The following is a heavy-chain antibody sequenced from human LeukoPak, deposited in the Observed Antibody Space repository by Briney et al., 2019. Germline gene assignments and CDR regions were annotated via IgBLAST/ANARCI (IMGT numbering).Heavy chain of an antibody. CDR1: GFTFSSYW. J-gene: IGHJ5*02. CDR2: INSDGSST. V-gene: IGHV3-74*01. CDR3: ASAFSSSSGRWFDP. D-gene: IGHD6-6*01. Sequence: GGSLRLSCAASGFTFSSYWMHWVRQAPGKGLVWVSRINSDGSSTSYADSVKGRFTISRDNAKNTLYLQMNSLRAEDTAVYYCASAFSSSSGRWFDPWGQGTLATVSS.